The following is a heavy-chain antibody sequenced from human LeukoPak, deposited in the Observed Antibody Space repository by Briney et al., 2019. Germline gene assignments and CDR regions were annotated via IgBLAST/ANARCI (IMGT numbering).Heavy chain of an antibody. CDR2: INHSGYT. J-gene: IGHJ4*02. Sequence: SSETLSLTCAVSGVPFNNYYWSWVRQTPGKGLEWIGEINHSGYTNDSPSLKSRVTLSIDTSRKQFSLNLRPVTVADTGIYYCTRMTTGHDYWGQGTLVTVSS. D-gene: IGHD4-17*01. CDR3: TRMTTGHDY. CDR1: GVPFNNYY. V-gene: IGHV4-34*01.